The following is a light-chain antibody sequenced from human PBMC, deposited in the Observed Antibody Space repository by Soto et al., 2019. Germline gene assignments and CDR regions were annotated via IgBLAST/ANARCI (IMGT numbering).Light chain of an antibody. CDR3: QQYNNWPPWT. CDR1: QSVSSN. Sequence: EIVMTQSPATLSVSPGERATLSCRASQSVSSNLSWYQQKPAQAPSILIYGAATRATGSPARFIGSGSGTEFTLTISSLQYEDFAVYYCQQYNNWPPWTFGQGTKVEIK. V-gene: IGKV3-15*01. J-gene: IGKJ1*01. CDR2: GAA.